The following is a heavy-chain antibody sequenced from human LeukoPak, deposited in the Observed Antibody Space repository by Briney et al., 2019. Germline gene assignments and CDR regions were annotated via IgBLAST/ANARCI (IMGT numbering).Heavy chain of an antibody. CDR2: IKQDGSEK. V-gene: IGHV3-7*01. CDR1: GFTFSDYW. Sequence: GGSLRLSCAASGFTFSDYWMSWVRQAPGKGLEWVANIKQDGSEKYYVDSVKGRFTISRDNAKNSLYLQMNSLRAEDTAVYYCARVYPFITMVRGVPMPADYWGQGTLVTVSS. CDR3: ARVYPFITMVRGVPMPADY. D-gene: IGHD3-10*01. J-gene: IGHJ4*02.